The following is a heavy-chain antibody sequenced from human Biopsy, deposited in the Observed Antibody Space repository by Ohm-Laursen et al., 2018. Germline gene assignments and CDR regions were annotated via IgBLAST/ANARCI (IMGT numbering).Heavy chain of an antibody. CDR1: GGSIISYY. D-gene: IGHD3-3*01. CDR2: FYYSGST. Sequence: SDTLSLTCTVSGGSIISYYWTWIRQTPGKGLEWIGNFYYSGSTNYNPSLKSRITMSLDRSKSQVSLRMNSVTAADTAVYYCARARIKTSGVLIPETYYFDSWGQGTLVTVSS. V-gene: IGHV4-59*07. J-gene: IGHJ4*02. CDR3: ARARIKTSGVLIPETYYFDS.